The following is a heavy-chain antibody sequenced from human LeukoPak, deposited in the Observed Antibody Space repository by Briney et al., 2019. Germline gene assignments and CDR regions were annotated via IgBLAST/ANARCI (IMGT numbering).Heavy chain of an antibody. D-gene: IGHD3-10*01. J-gene: IGHJ4*02. Sequence: GESLKISCEVSGYSFSNYWIGWVRQMPGKGLEWMGIIYPADSDTNYSPSFQGQVTISADKSISTAYLQWRSLKASDSAMYYCARIDYGSGSSRDYWGQGTLVTVSS. CDR2: IYPADSDT. CDR3: ARIDYGSGSSRDY. CDR1: GYSFSNYW. V-gene: IGHV5-51*01.